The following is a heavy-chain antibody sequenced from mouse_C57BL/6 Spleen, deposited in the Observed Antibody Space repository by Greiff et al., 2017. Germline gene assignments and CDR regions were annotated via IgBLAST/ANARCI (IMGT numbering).Heavy chain of an antibody. CDR2: ISSGSSTI. J-gene: IGHJ2*01. CDR3: ARYDYDGYFDY. V-gene: IGHV5-17*01. Sequence: EVKLQESGGGLVKPGGSLKLSCAASGFTFSDYGMHWVRQAPEKGLEWVAYISSGSSTIYYADTVKGRFTISRDNAKNTLFLQMTSLRSEDTAMYYCARYDYDGYFDYWGQGTTLTVSS. CDR1: GFTFSDYG. D-gene: IGHD2-4*01.